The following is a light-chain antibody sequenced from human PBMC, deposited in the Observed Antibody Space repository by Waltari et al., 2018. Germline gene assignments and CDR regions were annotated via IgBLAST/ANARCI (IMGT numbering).Light chain of an antibody. V-gene: IGKV1-39*01. J-gene: IGKJ1*01. CDR3: QQGYSTPWT. CDR2: AAS. Sequence: DIQMTQSPSSLSASVGDRVTISCRASQSISSYLNWYPRKPGKAPKLLIYAASNLQGGVPSRFSGSVSGTDFTLTINTLQPEDFATYYCQQGYSTPWTFGQGTKVEIK. CDR1: QSISSY.